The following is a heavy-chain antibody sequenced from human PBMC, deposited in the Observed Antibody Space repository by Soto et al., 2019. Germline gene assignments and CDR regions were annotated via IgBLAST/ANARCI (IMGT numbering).Heavy chain of an antibody. Sequence: QVQLQESGPGLVKPSQTLSLTCTVSGGSISSGGYYWSWIRQHPGKGLEWIGYIYYSGSTYYNPSLKSRVTISVDTSKNQFSLKLSSVTAADTAAYYCARTYSSGWLDDYWGQGTLVTVSS. CDR2: IYYSGST. J-gene: IGHJ4*02. CDR1: GGSISSGGYY. CDR3: ARTYSSGWLDDY. D-gene: IGHD6-19*01. V-gene: IGHV4-31*03.